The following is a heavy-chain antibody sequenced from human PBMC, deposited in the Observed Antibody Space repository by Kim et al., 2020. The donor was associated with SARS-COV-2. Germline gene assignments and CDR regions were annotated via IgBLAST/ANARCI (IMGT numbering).Heavy chain of an antibody. CDR1: GFTFSNYW. Sequence: GGSLRLSCAASGFTFSNYWMHWVRQAPGKGLVWVSRIDTDGTTTTYADSVKGRFTISRDNAKNTLYLQMGSVRAEDTAVYYCVREFIGYGDYPTLGSWG. V-gene: IGHV3-74*01. CDR2: IDTDGTTT. D-gene: IGHD4-17*01. CDR3: VREFIGYGDYPTLGS. J-gene: IGHJ5*01.